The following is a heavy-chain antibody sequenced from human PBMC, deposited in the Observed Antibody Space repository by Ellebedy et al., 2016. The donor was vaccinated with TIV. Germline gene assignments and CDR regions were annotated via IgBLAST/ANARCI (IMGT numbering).Heavy chain of an antibody. V-gene: IGHV1-3*01. Sequence: AASVKVSCKASGYTFTTYVLYWVRQAPGQRLEWMGRIKAGNGNTKYSQKFQGRVTITRDTFASTAYMELSSLRPEDPSVYYCARKNHSHHGLESWGQGTTVTVSS. CDR2: IKAGNGNT. D-gene: IGHD1-14*01. CDR3: ARKNHSHHGLES. J-gene: IGHJ6*02. CDR1: GYTFTTYV.